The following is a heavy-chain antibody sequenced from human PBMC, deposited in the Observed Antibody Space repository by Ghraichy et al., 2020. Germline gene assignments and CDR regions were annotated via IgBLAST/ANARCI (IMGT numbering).Heavy chain of an antibody. CDR1: GGTFSSYA. D-gene: IGHD3-10*01. CDR3: ASQSKGITMVRGVPLGYYFDY. CDR2: IIPIFGTA. V-gene: IGHV1-69*13. J-gene: IGHJ4*02. Sequence: SVKVSCKASGGTFSSYAISWVRQAPGQGLEWMGGIIPIFGTANYAQKFQGRVTITADESTSTAYMELSSLRSEDTAVYYCASQSKGITMVRGVPLGYYFDYWGQGTLVTVSS.